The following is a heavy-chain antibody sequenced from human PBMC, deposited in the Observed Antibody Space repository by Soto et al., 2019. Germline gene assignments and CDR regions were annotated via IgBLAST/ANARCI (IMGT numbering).Heavy chain of an antibody. Sequence: GGALRLSCGASGFTFDDYAIHWVRQAPGKGLEWVSGISWNSGSIGYADSVKGRFTISRDNAKNSLYLQMNSLRAEDTALYYCAKDPATSSSDAFDIWGQGTMVTVSS. V-gene: IGHV3-9*01. CDR1: GFTFDDYA. J-gene: IGHJ3*02. CDR3: AKDPATSSSDAFDI. D-gene: IGHD6-13*01. CDR2: ISWNSGSI.